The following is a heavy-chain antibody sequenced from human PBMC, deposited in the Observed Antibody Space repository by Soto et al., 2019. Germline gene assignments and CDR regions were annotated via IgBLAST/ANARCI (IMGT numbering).Heavy chain of an antibody. CDR2: ISSSGTTK. V-gene: IGHV3-11*01. Sequence: PGGSPRLSCVASGFNFSDHYMTWIRQAPGKGLEWVSSISSSGTTKEYADSVKGRFTISRDNAKNSLSLQMNSLRAEDTAVYYCAREGEDWFDPWGQGTLVTVSS. CDR3: AREGEDWFDP. CDR1: GFNFSDHY. D-gene: IGHD3-16*01. J-gene: IGHJ5*02.